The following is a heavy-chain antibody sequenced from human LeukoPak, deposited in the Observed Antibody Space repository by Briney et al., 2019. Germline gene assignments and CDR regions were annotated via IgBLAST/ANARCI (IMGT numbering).Heavy chain of an antibody. CDR3: ARVGRSSSSWYTEWRPLDY. CDR1: GGSISSYY. Sequence: SETLSLTCTVSGGSISSYYWSWIRQPPGKGLEWIGYIYYSGSTNYNPSLKSRVTISVDTSKHQFSLKLSSVTAADTAVYYCARVGRSSSSWYTEWRPLDYRGQGTLVTVSS. V-gene: IGHV4-59*01. J-gene: IGHJ4*02. CDR2: IYYSGST. D-gene: IGHD6-13*01.